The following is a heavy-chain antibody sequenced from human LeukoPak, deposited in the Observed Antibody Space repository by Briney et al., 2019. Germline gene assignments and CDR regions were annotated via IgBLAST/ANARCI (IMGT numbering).Heavy chain of an antibody. CDR3: AREDSSGWSAFDI. V-gene: IGHV4-59*01. CDR1: GGSISSYY. CDR2: IYYSGST. Sequence: PSETLSLTCTVSGGSISSYYWSWIRQPPGKGLEWIGYIYYSGSTNYNPSLKSRVTISVDTSKNQLSLKLSSVTAADTAMYYCAREDSSGWSAFDIWGHGTVVTVSS. J-gene: IGHJ3*02. D-gene: IGHD6-19*01.